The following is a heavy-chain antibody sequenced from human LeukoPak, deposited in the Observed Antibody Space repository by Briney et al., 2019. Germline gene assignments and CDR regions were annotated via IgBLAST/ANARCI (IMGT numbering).Heavy chain of an antibody. CDR1: GFTFNSYG. V-gene: IGHV3-23*01. Sequence: GGSLRLSCAASGFTFNSYGMSWARQAPGKGLEWVSGISGSGGSTYYADSVKGRFTISRDNSKNTLYLQMNSLRAEDTAVYYCAKGAYYDFWSGYFLDYWGQGTLVTVSS. CDR3: AKGAYYDFWSGYFLDY. CDR2: ISGSGGST. D-gene: IGHD3-3*01. J-gene: IGHJ4*02.